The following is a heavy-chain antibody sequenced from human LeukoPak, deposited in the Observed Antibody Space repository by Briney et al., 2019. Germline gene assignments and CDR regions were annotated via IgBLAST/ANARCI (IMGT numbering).Heavy chain of an antibody. V-gene: IGHV3-21*01. CDR2: ISSSSSYI. Sequence: PGGSLRLSCAASGFTFSSYSMNWVRQAPGKGLEWVSSISSSSSYIYYADSVKGRFTISRDNAKNSLYLQMNSLRAEDTAVYYCATLVAAAGTADYWGQGTLVTVSS. CDR3: ATLVAAAGTADY. CDR1: GFTFSSYS. J-gene: IGHJ4*02. D-gene: IGHD6-13*01.